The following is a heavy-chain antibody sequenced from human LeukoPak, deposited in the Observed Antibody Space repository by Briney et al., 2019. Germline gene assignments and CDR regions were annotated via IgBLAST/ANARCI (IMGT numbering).Heavy chain of an antibody. J-gene: IGHJ4*02. CDR1: GYTFTTYG. V-gene: IGHV1-18*01. CDR3: ARTHDYGDAYYFDY. D-gene: IGHD4-17*01. CDR2: ISVYNGHT. Sequence: ASVKVSCKASGYTFTTYGISWVRQAPGQRLEWMGWISVYNGHTKYAQKLQDRVTMTTDTSTNTAYMELSSLRSEDTAVYYCARTHDYGDAYYFDYWGQGTLVTVSS.